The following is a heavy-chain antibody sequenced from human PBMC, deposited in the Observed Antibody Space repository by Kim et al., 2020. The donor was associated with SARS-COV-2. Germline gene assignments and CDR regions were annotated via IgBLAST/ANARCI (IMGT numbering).Heavy chain of an antibody. CDR3: ARDLRRFGEFDY. J-gene: IGHJ4*02. V-gene: IGHV3-30*04. Sequence: GGSLRLSCAASGFTFSSYAMHWVRQAPGKGLEWVAVISYDGSNKYYADSVKGRFTISRDNSKNTLYLQMNSLRAEDTAVYYCARDLRRFGEFDYWGQGTLVTVSS. CDR2: ISYDGSNK. D-gene: IGHD3-10*01. CDR1: GFTFSSYA.